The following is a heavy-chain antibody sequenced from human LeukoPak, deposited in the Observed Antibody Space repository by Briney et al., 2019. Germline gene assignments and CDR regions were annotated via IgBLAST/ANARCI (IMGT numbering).Heavy chain of an antibody. Sequence: SVKVSCKTSGGTFLSHTFSWVRQAPGQGLDWMGNITPVINTANYAQTFQGRVSIYADKSTTTVYMDLSGLRPDDTAVYYCARVDLRGSNYNWFDPWGQGTLVTVAS. CDR3: ARVDLRGSNYNWFDP. CDR2: ITPVINTA. J-gene: IGHJ5*02. D-gene: IGHD1-26*01. CDR1: GGTFLSHT. V-gene: IGHV1-69*08.